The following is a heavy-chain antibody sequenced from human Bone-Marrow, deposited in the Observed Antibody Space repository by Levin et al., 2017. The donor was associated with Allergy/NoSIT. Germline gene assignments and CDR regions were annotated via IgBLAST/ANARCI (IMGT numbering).Heavy chain of an antibody. CDR3: AKDFYGNGWPGHLDN. CDR2: IRGSGSST. J-gene: IGHJ4*02. D-gene: IGHD6-19*01. CDR1: GFTFINSA. V-gene: IGHV3-23*01. Sequence: LSLTCAASGFTFINSAMSWVRQAPGKGLEWVSAIRGSGSSTSYAESAKGRFTISRDNSRKTVHLQMNSLRVEDTAVYDCAKDFYGNGWPGHLDNWGQGTLVTVSS.